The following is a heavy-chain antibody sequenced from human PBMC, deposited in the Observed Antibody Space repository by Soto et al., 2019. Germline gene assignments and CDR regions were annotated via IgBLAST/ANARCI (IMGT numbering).Heavy chain of an antibody. CDR1: RFTFSSYA. V-gene: IGHV3-23*01. D-gene: IGHD1-26*01. Sequence: PGGSLRLSCAASRFTFSSYAMSWVRQAPGKGLEWVSAISGSGGRTYYADSVKGRFTISRDNSKNTLYLQMNSLRAEDTTVYYCARDWWEEPAGKETVSQFDYWGQGTLVTVSS. CDR3: ARDWWEEPAGKETVSQFDY. CDR2: ISGSGGRT. J-gene: IGHJ4*02.